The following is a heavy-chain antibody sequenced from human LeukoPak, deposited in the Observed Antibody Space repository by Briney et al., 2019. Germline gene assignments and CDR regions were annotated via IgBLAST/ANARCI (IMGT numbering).Heavy chain of an antibody. D-gene: IGHD3-10*01. Sequence: SVKVSCKASGGTFSSYAISWVRQAPGQGLEWRGGIIPIFGTANYAQKFQGRVTITVDESTSTAYMELSSLRSEDTAVYYCARVTMVRGAKGYYYGMDVWGKGTTVTVSS. CDR3: ARVTMVRGAKGYYYGMDV. V-gene: IGHV1-69*13. CDR1: GGTFSSYA. CDR2: IIPIFGTA. J-gene: IGHJ6*04.